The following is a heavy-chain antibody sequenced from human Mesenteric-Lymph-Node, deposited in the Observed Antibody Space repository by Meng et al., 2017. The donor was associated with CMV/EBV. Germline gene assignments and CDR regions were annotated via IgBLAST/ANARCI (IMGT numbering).Heavy chain of an antibody. CDR3: ARDRVGSGYYGMDV. Sequence: GGSLRLSCAASGFTFSSYSMNWVRQAPGKGLEWVSSISSSSSYIYYADSVKGRFTISRDNAKNSMYLQMDSLRAEDTALYYCARDRVGSGYYGMDVWGLGTTVTVSS. D-gene: IGHD2-15*01. V-gene: IGHV3-21*01. CDR1: GFTFSSYS. J-gene: IGHJ6*02. CDR2: ISSSSSYI.